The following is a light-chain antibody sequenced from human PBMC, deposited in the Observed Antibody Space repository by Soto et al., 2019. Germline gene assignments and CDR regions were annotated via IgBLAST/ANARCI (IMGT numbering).Light chain of an antibody. Sequence: IVGRRGRATLSVTPGERATLSFRGGKTIYSNVAWYQQRPGQAPRLLIYRASTRATGVPARFSGSGSGTEFTLTISGLQSEDFALYYCQQYQNSWTFGQGTTADIK. V-gene: IGKV3-15*01. CDR3: QQYQNSWT. J-gene: IGKJ1*01. CDR1: KTIYSN. CDR2: RAS.